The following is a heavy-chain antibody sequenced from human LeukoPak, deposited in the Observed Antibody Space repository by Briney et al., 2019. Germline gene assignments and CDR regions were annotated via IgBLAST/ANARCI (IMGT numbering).Heavy chain of an antibody. CDR3: AKRATISYYYYYYMDV. J-gene: IGHJ6*03. V-gene: IGHV3-7*01. CDR1: GFTFNTYS. CDR2: IKQDGSEK. D-gene: IGHD1-26*01. Sequence: GGSLRLSCEASGFTFNTYSMNWARQAPGKGLEWVANIKQDGSEKYYVDSVKGRFTISRDNAKNSLYLQMNSLRAEDTAVYYCAKRATISYYYYYYMDVWGKGTTVTIS.